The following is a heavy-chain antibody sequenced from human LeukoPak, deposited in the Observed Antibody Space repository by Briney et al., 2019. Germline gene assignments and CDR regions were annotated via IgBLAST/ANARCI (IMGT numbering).Heavy chain of an antibody. Sequence: ASVKVSFKASGYTFTGYYMHWVRQAPGQGLEWMGWINPNSGGTNYAQKVQGRVTMTRDTSISTAYMELSRLRSDDTAEYYCARDPMTTVVTPPFDYWGQGTLVTVSS. D-gene: IGHD4-23*01. CDR2: INPNSGGT. J-gene: IGHJ4*02. CDR1: GYTFTGYY. CDR3: ARDPMTTVVTPPFDY. V-gene: IGHV1-2*02.